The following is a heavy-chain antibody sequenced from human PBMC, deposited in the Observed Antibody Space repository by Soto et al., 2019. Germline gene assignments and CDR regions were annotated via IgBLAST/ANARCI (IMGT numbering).Heavy chain of an antibody. CDR3: ARGGFWSGYFSPQYYYGMDV. Sequence: PSETLSLTCAVYGGSFSGYYWSWIRQPPGKGLEWIGEINHSGSTNYNPSLKSRVTISVDTSKNQFSLKLSSVTAADTAVYYCARGGFWSGYFSPQYYYGMDVWGQGTTVTVSS. CDR2: INHSGST. V-gene: IGHV4-34*01. CDR1: GGSFSGYY. D-gene: IGHD3-3*01. J-gene: IGHJ6*02.